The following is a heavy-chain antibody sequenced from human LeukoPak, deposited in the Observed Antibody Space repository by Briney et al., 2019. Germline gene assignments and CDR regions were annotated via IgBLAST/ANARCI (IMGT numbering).Heavy chain of an antibody. D-gene: IGHD3-22*01. V-gene: IGHV4-31*03. J-gene: IGHJ5*02. CDR2: IYYSGST. Sequence: SETLSLTCTVSGGSISSGGYYWSWIRQHPGKGLEWTGYIYYSGSTYHNPSLKSRVTISVDTSKNQFSLKLSSVTAADTAVYYCARGLTYYYDSSGFPPDWFDPWGQGTLVTVSS. CDR3: ARGLTYYYDSSGFPPDWFDP. CDR1: GGSISSGGYY.